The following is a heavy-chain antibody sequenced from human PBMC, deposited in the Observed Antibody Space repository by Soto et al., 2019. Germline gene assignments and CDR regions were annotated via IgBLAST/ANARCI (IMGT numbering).Heavy chain of an antibody. CDR2: INPSGGST. CDR1: GYTFTSYY. Sequence: ASVKVSCKASGYTFTSYYMHWVRQAPGQGLEWMGIINPSGGSTSYAQKFQGRVTMTRDTSTSTVYMELSSLRSEDTAVYYCARAVEGYYDSSGYSNWFDPWGQGTLVTVSS. J-gene: IGHJ5*02. CDR3: ARAVEGYYDSSGYSNWFDP. D-gene: IGHD3-22*01. V-gene: IGHV1-46*03.